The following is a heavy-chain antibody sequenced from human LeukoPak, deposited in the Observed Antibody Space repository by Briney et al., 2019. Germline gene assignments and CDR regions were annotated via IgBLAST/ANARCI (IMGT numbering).Heavy chain of an antibody. CDR1: GYTFSSYG. CDR3: ATSLEVGNWFDP. J-gene: IGHJ5*02. D-gene: IGHD2-15*01. V-gene: IGHV1-18*01. Sequence: ASVKVSCKASGYTFSSYGINWVRQAPGQGLEWMGWISAYNGNTNYAQKLQGRVTMTTDTSTSTAYMELRSLRSDDTAVYYCATSLEVGNWFDPWGQGTLVTVSS. CDR2: ISAYNGNT.